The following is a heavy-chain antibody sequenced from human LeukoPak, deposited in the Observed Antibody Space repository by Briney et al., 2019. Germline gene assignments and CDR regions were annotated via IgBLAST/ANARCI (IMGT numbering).Heavy chain of an antibody. J-gene: IGHJ5*02. D-gene: IGHD2-2*01. V-gene: IGHV4-34*01. CDR3: ARGVVRRIVVVPAALSCRFDP. CDR1: GGSFSGYY. CDR2: FNHSGST. Sequence: SETLSLTCAVYGGSFSGYYWSWIRQPPGKGLEWIGEFNHSGSTNYNPSLKSRVTISVDTSKNQFSLKLSSVTAADTAVYYCARGVVRRIVVVPAALSCRFDPWGQGTLVTVSS.